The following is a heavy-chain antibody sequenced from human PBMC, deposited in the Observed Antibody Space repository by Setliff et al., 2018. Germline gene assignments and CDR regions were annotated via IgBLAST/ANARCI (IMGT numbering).Heavy chain of an antibody. CDR2: ISSSSSYI. J-gene: IGHJ6*02. CDR1: GFTFSTYT. V-gene: IGHV3-21*04. D-gene: IGHD5-18*01. Sequence: PGGSLRLSCTASGFTFSTYTMNWVRQAPGKGLEWVSSISSSSSYIFYADSVKGRFTISRDNSKNTLYLQMNSLRAEDTAVYYCASHLWIQLWLYYYGMDVWGQGTTVTVSS. CDR3: ASHLWIQLWLYYYGMDV.